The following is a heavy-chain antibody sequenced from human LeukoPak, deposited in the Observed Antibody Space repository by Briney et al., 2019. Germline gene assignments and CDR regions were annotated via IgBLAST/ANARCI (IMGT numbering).Heavy chain of an antibody. CDR1: GFTFSGSW. D-gene: IGHD3-16*01. V-gene: IGHV3-7*01. Sequence: GSLRLSCPASGFTFSGSWMTWVRQTPGKGLEWVANIGEDGTAKNYVDSVKGRFTISRDNAKNSLFLQMSYLRDEDTANYYCARRRGISFWGQGTLVTVSS. CDR2: IGEDGTAK. J-gene: IGHJ4*02. CDR3: ARRRGISF.